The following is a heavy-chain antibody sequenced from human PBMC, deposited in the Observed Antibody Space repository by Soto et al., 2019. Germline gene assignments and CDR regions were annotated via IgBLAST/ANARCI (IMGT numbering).Heavy chain of an antibody. D-gene: IGHD3-16*01. CDR3: ARLPSRHWVDY. CDR1: GYTFTASG. J-gene: IGHJ4*02. Sequence: VASVKVSCKASGYTFTASGISWVRQAPGQGLGWMGWTSIYNGHTEYSPKFLGRVVMTTDTSANQFSLKLSPVTAADTAVYYCARLPSRHWVDYWGQGTLVTVSS. CDR2: TSIYNGHT. V-gene: IGHV1-18*01.